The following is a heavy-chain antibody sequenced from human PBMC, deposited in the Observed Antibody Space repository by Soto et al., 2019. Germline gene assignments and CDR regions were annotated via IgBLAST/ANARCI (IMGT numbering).Heavy chain of an antibody. V-gene: IGHV4-4*02. D-gene: IGHD3-9*01. CDR3: GRGYFVTHYYYPHRAV. Sequence: PSETLSLTCAVSSDSISRSHWLTWVRQSPGKGLEWLGDIYYSGSVYYNPSLRSRISISMDKSNNQFSLNLSSVTAADTAVYYCGRGYFVTHYYYPHRAVWGKGTPVTVSS. J-gene: IGHJ6*03. CDR2: IYYSGSV. CDR1: SDSISRSHW.